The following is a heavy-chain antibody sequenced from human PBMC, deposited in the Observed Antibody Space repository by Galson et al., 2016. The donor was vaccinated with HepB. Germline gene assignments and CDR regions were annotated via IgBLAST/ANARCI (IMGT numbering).Heavy chain of an antibody. V-gene: IGHV5-51*01. CDR3: ARRPPVTGRSGHYFDS. CDR1: GYSFSSYW. J-gene: IGHJ4*03. D-gene: IGHD4-11*01. CDR2: ISPGDSDT. Sequence: QSGAEVKKPGESLKISCKGSGYSFSSYWISWVRQMPGKGLEWMGIISPGDSDTRYSPSFQGQVTISVDKAINTAYMQWNSLKASDSGIYYCARRPPVTGRSGHYFDSWGQGTTVIVSS.